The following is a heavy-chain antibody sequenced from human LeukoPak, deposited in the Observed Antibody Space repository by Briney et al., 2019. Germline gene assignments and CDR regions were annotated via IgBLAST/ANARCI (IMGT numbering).Heavy chain of an antibody. Sequence: SVKVSCKASGGTFSSYAISWVRQAPGQRLEWMGGIIPIFGTANHAQQFQGRVTLTADESTSTAYMELSSLRSEDTAVYYCARGGSPSIAAAGTVLQTFDYWGQGTLVTVSS. CDR2: IIPIFGTA. CDR1: GGTFSSYA. D-gene: IGHD6-13*01. CDR3: ARGGSPSIAAAGTVLQTFDY. V-gene: IGHV1-69*01. J-gene: IGHJ4*02.